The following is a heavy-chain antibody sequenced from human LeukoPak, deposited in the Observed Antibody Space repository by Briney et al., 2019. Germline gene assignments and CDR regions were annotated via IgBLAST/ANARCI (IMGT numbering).Heavy chain of an antibody. V-gene: IGHV3-48*01. Sequence: PGGSLRLSCAASGFTFSSYTMNWVRQPPGKGLEWVSNIGTSSTTIYYADSVKGRFTISRDNAKNSLYLQMNSLRADDTAVYYCARSLTDVIGWFAFDIWDQGTMVTVSS. CDR1: GFTFSSYT. CDR3: ARSLTDVIGWFAFDI. J-gene: IGHJ3*02. CDR2: IGTSSTTI. D-gene: IGHD6-19*01.